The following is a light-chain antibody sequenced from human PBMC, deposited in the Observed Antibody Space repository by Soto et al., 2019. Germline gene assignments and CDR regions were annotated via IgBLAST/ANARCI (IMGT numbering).Light chain of an antibody. V-gene: IGKV1-33*01. J-gene: IGKJ5*01. CDR2: DVS. Sequence: DIQMTQSPSSLSASVGDRVTITCQASHDITNYLNWYQQKPGKAPKLLIYDVSKLETGVPSRFSGSGSGTDFTFTISSLQPEDIATYFCQQYDDLPITFGQGTRLEIK. CDR3: QQYDDLPIT. CDR1: HDITNY.